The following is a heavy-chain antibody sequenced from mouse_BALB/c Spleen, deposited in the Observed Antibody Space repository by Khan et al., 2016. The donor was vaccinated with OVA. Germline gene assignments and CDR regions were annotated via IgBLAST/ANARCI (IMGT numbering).Heavy chain of an antibody. Sequence: VQLQQSGTELVRPGTSVRLSCKASGYTFTSYWMNWIKQRPEQGLEWIGRIDPYDSATHYNQKFKDKAILTVDKSSTTAYMPLSSLTSEDSAVYYCARNPFAYWGQGTLVTVSA. CDR1: GYTFTSYW. J-gene: IGHJ3*01. CDR2: IDPYDSAT. V-gene: IGHV1-52*01. CDR3: ARNPFAY.